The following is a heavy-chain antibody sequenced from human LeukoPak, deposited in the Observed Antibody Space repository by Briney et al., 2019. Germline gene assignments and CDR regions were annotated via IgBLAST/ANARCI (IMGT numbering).Heavy chain of an antibody. J-gene: IGHJ4*02. Sequence: ASVTVSCKVSGYTLTELSMHWVRQAPGKGLEGMGGFDPEDGETIYAQKFQGRVTMTEDTSTDTAYMELSSLRSEDAAVYYCARDPSPGLRLGDQNLIDYWGQGTLVTVSS. CDR2: FDPEDGET. CDR1: GYTLTELS. V-gene: IGHV1-24*01. CDR3: ARDPSPGLRLGDQNLIDY. D-gene: IGHD5-12*01.